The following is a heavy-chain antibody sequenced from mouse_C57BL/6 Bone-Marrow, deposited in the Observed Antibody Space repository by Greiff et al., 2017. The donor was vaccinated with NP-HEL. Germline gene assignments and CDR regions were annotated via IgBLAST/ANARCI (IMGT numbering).Heavy chain of an antibody. CDR2: ILPGSGST. Sequence: QVQLQQSGAELMKPGASVKLSCKASGYTFTGYWIEWVKQRPGHGLEWIGEILPGSGSTNYNEKFKGKATFTADTSSNPAYMQLSSLTTEDSAIYYAASWVTTVAYYFDYWGKGTTLTVSS. D-gene: IGHD1-1*01. CDR1: GYTFTGYW. J-gene: IGHJ2*01. CDR3: ASWVTTVAYYFDY. V-gene: IGHV1-9*01.